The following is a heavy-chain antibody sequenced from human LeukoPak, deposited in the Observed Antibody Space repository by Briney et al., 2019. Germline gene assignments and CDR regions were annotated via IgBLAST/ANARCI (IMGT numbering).Heavy chain of an antibody. CDR1: GGSISSDY. Sequence: SETLSLTCTVSGGSISSDYWTWIRQPAGKGLEWIGRIYTSGSYNYHPSLNSRVTMSVDTSRDQVSLRVRSVTAADTAVYYCATEGDSTAELAYWGQGTLVTVSS. D-gene: IGHD2/OR15-2a*01. CDR3: ATEGDSTAELAY. CDR2: IYTSGSY. V-gene: IGHV4-4*07. J-gene: IGHJ4*02.